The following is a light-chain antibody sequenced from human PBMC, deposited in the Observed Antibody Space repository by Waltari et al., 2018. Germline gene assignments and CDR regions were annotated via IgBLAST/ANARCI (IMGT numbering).Light chain of an antibody. J-gene: IGLJ1*01. V-gene: IGLV2-8*01. Sequence: QSVLTQPPSATGSPGQSVTIPCPGTNSDVGAYNYASWYQQHPGKVPKLLIYEVTKRPSGVPDRFSGSKSGNTASLTVSGLQADDEADYYCSSYAHNNHFVFGTGTKVTVL. CDR3: SSYAHNNHFV. CDR1: NSDVGAYNY. CDR2: EVT.